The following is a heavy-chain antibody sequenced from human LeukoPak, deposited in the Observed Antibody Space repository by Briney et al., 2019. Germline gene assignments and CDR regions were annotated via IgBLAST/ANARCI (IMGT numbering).Heavy chain of an antibody. V-gene: IGHV4-59*12. CDR1: GGSISSYY. J-gene: IGHJ4*02. CDR3: ARVYKWGYQLLYYFDY. Sequence: SETLSLTCTVSGGSISSYYWGWIRQSPGKGLEYIGYTYYSGSTNYNPSLKSRVTISVDTSKNQFSLKLSSVTAADTAVYYCARVYKWGYQLLYYFDYWGQGTLVTVSS. CDR2: TYYSGST. D-gene: IGHD2-2*01.